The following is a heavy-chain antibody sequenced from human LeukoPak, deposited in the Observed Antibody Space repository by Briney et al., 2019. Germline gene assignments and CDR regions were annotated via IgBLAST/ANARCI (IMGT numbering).Heavy chain of an antibody. CDR1: GGSISSYY. CDR2: IYYSGST. Sequence: SETLSLTCTVSGGSISSYYWSWIRQPPGKGLEWIGYIYYSGSTNYNPSLRSRVTISVETSKNKFSLKLSSVTAADTAVYYCAADSGYDYFFDYWGRGTLVTVSS. CDR3: AADSGYDYFFDY. V-gene: IGHV4-59*01. J-gene: IGHJ4*02. D-gene: IGHD5-12*01.